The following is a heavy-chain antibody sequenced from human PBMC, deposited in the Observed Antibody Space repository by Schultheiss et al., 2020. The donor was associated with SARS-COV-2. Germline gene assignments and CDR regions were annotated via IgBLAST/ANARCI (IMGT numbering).Heavy chain of an antibody. CDR3: ARDLYVYSNYVRPYAFDI. J-gene: IGHJ3*02. V-gene: IGHV3-48*03. CDR1: GFTFSSYE. D-gene: IGHD4-11*01. Sequence: GGSLRLSCAASGFTFSSYEMNWFRQAPGKGLEWVSYISSSGSTIYYADSVKGRFTISRDNAKNSLYLQMNSLRAEDTAVYYCARDLYVYSNYVRPYAFDIWGQGTMVTVSS. CDR2: ISSSGSTI.